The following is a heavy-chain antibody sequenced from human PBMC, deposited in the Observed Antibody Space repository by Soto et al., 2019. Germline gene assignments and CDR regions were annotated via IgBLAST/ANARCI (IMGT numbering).Heavy chain of an antibody. D-gene: IGHD3-3*01. CDR2: INHSGIT. CDR1: GGSFSRYD. CDR3: ARERSSDDFWSGYYN. J-gene: IGHJ4*02. V-gene: IGHV4-34*01. Sequence: SETLSLTCAVYGGSFSRYDWTWIRQPPGKGLEWIGDINHSGITNYNPSLKSRVTISMDTSKNQFSLKLSSVTAADTAVYYCARERSSDDFWSGYYNRGQGTLVTVPS.